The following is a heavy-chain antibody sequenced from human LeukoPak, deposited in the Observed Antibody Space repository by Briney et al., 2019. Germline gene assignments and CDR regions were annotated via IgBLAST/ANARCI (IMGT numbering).Heavy chain of an antibody. D-gene: IGHD6-19*01. CDR1: GFTFSSYE. V-gene: IGHV3-48*03. J-gene: IGHJ4*02. CDR3: ARDKGDNSGWDY. CDR2: ISSSGTKI. Sequence: PGGSLRLSCAASGFTFSSYEMNWVRQAPGKGLEWVSHISSSGTKIYSADSVKGRFTISRDNAKNSLYLQMSSLRAEDTAVYYCARDKGDNSGWDYWGPGILVTVSS.